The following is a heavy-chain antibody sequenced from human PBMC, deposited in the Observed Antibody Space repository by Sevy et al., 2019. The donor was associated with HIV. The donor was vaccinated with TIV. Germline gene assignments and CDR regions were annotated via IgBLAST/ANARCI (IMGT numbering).Heavy chain of an antibody. V-gene: IGHV3-30*02. CDR3: AEEVSAYYDSSGYKKYYYYGMDV. CDR1: GFTFSSYG. Sequence: GGSLRLSCAASGFTFSSYGMHWVRQAPGKGLEWVAFIRYDGSNKYYADSVKGRFTISRDNSKNTLYLQMNSLRAEDTAVYYCAEEVSAYYDSSGYKKYYYYGMDVWGQGTTVTVSS. CDR2: IRYDGSNK. D-gene: IGHD3-22*01. J-gene: IGHJ6*02.